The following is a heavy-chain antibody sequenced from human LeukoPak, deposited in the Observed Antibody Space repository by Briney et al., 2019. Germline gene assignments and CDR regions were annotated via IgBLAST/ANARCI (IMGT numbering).Heavy chain of an antibody. J-gene: IGHJ4*02. D-gene: IGHD3-16*01. CDR3: TTDRNYDYVWGSSYWRDY. V-gene: IGHV3-21*03. Sequence: GGSLRLSCAASGFTFSSYSMNWVRQAPGKGLEWVSSISSSSSYIYYADSVKGRFTISRDNAKNSLYLQMNSLKTEDTAVYYCTTDRNYDYVWGSSYWRDYWGQGTLVTVSS. CDR1: GFTFSSYS. CDR2: ISSSSSYI.